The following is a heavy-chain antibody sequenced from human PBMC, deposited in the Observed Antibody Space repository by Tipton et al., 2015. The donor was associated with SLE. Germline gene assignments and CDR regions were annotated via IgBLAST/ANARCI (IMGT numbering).Heavy chain of an antibody. Sequence: QLVQSGAEVKKPGSSVKVSCKDSGGTFTNYGFTWVRQAPGQGLEWMGGINLILGTSNYAPKFQGRVTITADESTHTAYIEVNSLRFEDTAVYFCATTVPGRYSSLPFESWGQGSLVTVSS. V-gene: IGHV1-69*01. CDR2: INLILGTS. CDR3: ATTVPGRYSSLPFES. J-gene: IGHJ4*02. CDR1: GGTFTNYG. D-gene: IGHD2-15*01.